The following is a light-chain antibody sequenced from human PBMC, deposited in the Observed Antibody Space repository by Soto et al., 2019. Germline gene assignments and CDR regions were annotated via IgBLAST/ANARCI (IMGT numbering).Light chain of an antibody. CDR2: GAS. CDR1: QSVNTN. V-gene: IGKV3-15*01. CDR3: QQDNNWPPYT. Sequence: ETVMTQSPATLSVSPRERASLSCRASQSVNTNLAWYQQKPGQAPRLLIYGASNRAAGIPARFSGSGSGTEFTLTISSLQSEDSALYYCQQDNNWPPYTFGQGTRLEIK. J-gene: IGKJ2*01.